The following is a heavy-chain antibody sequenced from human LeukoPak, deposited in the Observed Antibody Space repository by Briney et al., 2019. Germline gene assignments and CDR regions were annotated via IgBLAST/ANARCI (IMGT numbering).Heavy chain of an antibody. CDR2: IYYSGST. V-gene: IGHV4-39*01. J-gene: IGHJ5*02. D-gene: IGHD5-12*01. CDR1: GGSISSSSCY. Sequence: SETLSLTCTVSGGSISSSSCYWGWLRQPPGKGVEWIGRIYYSGSTYNNPSLKSRVTISVDTSKNQFSLKLSSVTAAHTAVYYCARPAYSGYEVNWFDPWGQGTLVTVSS. CDR3: ARPAYSGYEVNWFDP.